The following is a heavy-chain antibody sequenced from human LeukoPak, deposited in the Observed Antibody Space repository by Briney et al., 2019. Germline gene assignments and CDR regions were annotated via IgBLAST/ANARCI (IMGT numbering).Heavy chain of an antibody. CDR3: AKGGSSLYV. CDR2: VYYSGST. CDR1: GGSIRSHY. D-gene: IGHD3-16*01. V-gene: IGHV4-59*11. J-gene: IGHJ4*02. Sequence: SETLSLNCTVSGGSIRSHYWSWLRQPPGKGLEWIGYVYYSGSTNYNPSLKSRVTISVDTSKNQFSLKLSSVTPADTAVYYCAKGGSSLYVWGQGILVTVSS.